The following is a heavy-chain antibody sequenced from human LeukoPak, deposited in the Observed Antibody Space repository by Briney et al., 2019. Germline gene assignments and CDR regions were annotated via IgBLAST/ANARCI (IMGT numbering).Heavy chain of an antibody. CDR1: GYTFTSFD. J-gene: IGHJ4*02. CDR3: ARGHCGGDCYLDY. CDR2: MNPNSGNT. V-gene: IGHV1-8*03. D-gene: IGHD2-21*01. Sequence: ASVKVSCKASGYTFTSFDINWVRQATGQGLEWMGWMNPNSGNTGYAQKFQGRVTITRNISISTAYMELSSLRSEDTAVYYCARGHCGGDCYLDYRGQGTLVTVSS.